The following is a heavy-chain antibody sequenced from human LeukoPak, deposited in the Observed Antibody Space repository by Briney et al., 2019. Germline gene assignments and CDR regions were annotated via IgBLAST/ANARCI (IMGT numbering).Heavy chain of an antibody. V-gene: IGHV1-3*03. CDR2: INAGNGNT. Sequence: GASVKVSCKASGYTFTSYAMHWVRQAPGQRLEWMGWINAGNGNTKYSQEFQGRVTITRDTSASTAYMELSSLRSEDMAVYYCARGLLWFGELRHMDVWGKGTTVTVSS. J-gene: IGHJ6*03. CDR1: GYTFTSYA. CDR3: ARGLLWFGELRHMDV. D-gene: IGHD3-10*01.